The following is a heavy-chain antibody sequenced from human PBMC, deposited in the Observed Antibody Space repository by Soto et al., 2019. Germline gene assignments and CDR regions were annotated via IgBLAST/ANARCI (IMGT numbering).Heavy chain of an antibody. CDR3: AREGNSFGRNYYGMDV. Sequence: GESLKISFKGSGYSFTNSWISWVRQTPGKGLEWMGRIDPFDSNGIYSPSFQGHVTISADKSISTVYLEWSSLKASDTAMYYCAREGNSFGRNYYGMDVWGQGTTVTVSS. D-gene: IGHD5-18*01. CDR2: IDPFDSNG. V-gene: IGHV5-10-1*01. CDR1: GYSFTNSW. J-gene: IGHJ6*02.